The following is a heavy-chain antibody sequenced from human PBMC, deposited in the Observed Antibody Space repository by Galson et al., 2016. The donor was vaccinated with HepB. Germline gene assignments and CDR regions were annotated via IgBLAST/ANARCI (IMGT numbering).Heavy chain of an antibody. J-gene: IGHJ4*02. V-gene: IGHV3-23*01. D-gene: IGHD3-10*01. CDR1: GFNFSSFA. CDR2: ITVSGVNT. Sequence: SLRLSCAASGFNFSSFAMTWVRKAPGKGLEWVSGITVSGVNTFYADSVKGRFTVSRDNSKDTLFLHMKSLRVEDTAIYYCANLRGIGDLLYHTRGYRSTGYYLDRWGRGTPVTVSS. CDR3: ANLRGIGDLLYHTRGYRSTGYYLDR.